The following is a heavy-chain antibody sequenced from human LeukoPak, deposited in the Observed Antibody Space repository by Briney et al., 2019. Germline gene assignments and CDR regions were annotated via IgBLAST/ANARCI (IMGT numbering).Heavy chain of an antibody. CDR3: ARTTVVTPHFDT. CDR2: IFYSGST. Sequence: SETLSLTCTVSAGSISGFYWSWIRQPLGRGLEWIGNIFYSGSTTFSPSLKSRVTISLDTPKNQFSLKVSSVTAADTAVYYCARTTVVTPHFDTWGRGLLVTVSS. D-gene: IGHD4-23*01. V-gene: IGHV4-59*08. CDR1: AGSISGFY. J-gene: IGHJ5*02.